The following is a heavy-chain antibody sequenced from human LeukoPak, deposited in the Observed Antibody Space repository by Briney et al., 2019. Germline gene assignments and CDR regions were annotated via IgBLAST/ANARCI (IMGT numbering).Heavy chain of an antibody. D-gene: IGHD3-3*01. CDR2: ISAYNGNT. J-gene: IGHJ4*02. CDR3: ARDPKVFGVVIDFDY. CDR1: GYTFTSYG. Sequence: ASVKVSCKASGYTFTSYGISWVRQAPGQGLEWMGWISAYNGNTNYAQKLQGRVTMTTDTSTSTAYMELRSLRSDDTAVYYCARDPKVFGVVIDFDYWGQGTLVTASS. V-gene: IGHV1-18*01.